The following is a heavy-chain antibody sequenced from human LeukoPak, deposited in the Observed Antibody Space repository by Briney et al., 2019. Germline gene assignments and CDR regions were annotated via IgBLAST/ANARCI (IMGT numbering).Heavy chain of an antibody. V-gene: IGHV4-61*02. J-gene: IGHJ4*02. Sequence: PSETLSLTCTVSGGSISSGSYYWSWIRQPAGKGLEWIGRIYTSGSTNYNPSLKSRVTMSVDTSKNQFSLKLSSVTAADTAVYYCARTLPSLSFDYWGQGTLVTVSS. CDR2: IYTSGST. CDR1: GGSISSGSYY. CDR3: ARTLPSLSFDY.